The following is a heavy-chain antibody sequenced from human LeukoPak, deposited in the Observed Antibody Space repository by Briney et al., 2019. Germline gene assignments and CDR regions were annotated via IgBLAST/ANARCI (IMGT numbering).Heavy chain of an antibody. J-gene: IGHJ2*01. CDR1: GFTFSTYW. V-gene: IGHV3-7*01. CDR2: INEDGSDK. D-gene: IGHD4-23*01. CDR3: ARDIGVTVIKRVGYFDL. Sequence: PGGSLRLSCAASGFTFSTYWMSWVRQAPGKGLEWVANINEDGSDKYYVDSVKGRFTISRDNAKNSLYLQMNSLRDEDTAVYYCARDIGVTVIKRVGYFDLWGRGTLVTVSS.